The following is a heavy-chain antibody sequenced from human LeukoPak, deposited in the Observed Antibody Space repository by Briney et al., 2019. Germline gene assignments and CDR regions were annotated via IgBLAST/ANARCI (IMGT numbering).Heavy chain of an antibody. V-gene: IGHV1-18*01. D-gene: IGHD6-19*01. CDR1: GYTFTSYG. CDR3: ARDARIAVAGTLPFDY. Sequence: ASVKVSCKASGYTFTSYGISWVRQAPGQGLEWMGWISAYNGNTNYAQKLQGRVTMTTDTFTSTAYMELRSLRSDDTAVYYCARDARIAVAGTLPFDYWGQGTLVTVSS. J-gene: IGHJ4*02. CDR2: ISAYNGNT.